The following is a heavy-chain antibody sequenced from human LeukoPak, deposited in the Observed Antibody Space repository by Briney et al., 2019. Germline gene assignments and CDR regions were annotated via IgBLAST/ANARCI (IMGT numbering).Heavy chain of an antibody. CDR1: GGSISSYY. CDR3: ARDVLAPIAVAGMFDY. CDR2: IYTSGST. V-gene: IGHV4-4*07. D-gene: IGHD6-19*01. J-gene: IGHJ4*02. Sequence: SETLSLTCTVSGGSISSYYWSWIRQPAGKGLEWIGRIYTSGSTNYNPSLTSRVTMSVDTSKNQFSLKLSSVTAADTAVYYCARDVLAPIAVAGMFDYWGQGTLVTVSS.